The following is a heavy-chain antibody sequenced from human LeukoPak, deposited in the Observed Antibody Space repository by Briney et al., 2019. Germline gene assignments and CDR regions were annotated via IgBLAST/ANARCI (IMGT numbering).Heavy chain of an antibody. V-gene: IGHV5-51*01. D-gene: IGHD2-2*01. CDR1: GYSFTSYW. CDR3: ARGLEDIVVVPAAMYYFDY. CDR2: IYPGDSDT. Sequence: GESLKISCKGSGYSFTSYWIGWVRQMPGKGLEWMGIIYPGDSDTRYSPSFQGQVTISADKSISTAYLQWSSLKASDTAMYHCARGLEDIVVVPAAMYYFDYWGQGTLVTVSS. J-gene: IGHJ4*02.